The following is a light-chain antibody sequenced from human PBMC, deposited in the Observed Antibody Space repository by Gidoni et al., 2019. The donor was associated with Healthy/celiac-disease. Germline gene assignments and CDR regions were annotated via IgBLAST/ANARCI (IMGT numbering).Light chain of an antibody. V-gene: IGKV3-11*01. CDR2: DAS. CDR1: QSVSSY. J-gene: IGKJ4*01. CDR3: QQRSNWPLT. Sequence: EIVLTQSPATLSLSPGERATLSCRASQSVSSYLAWYQQKPVQAPRLLIDDASNRATGIPARFSGSGSGTDFTLTISSREPEDFAVYYCQQRSNWPLTCGGGTRVEIK.